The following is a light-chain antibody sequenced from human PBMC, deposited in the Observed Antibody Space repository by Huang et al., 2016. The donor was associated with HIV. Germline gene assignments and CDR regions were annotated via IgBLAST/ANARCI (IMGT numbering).Light chain of an antibody. J-gene: IGKJ4*01. V-gene: IGKV1-33*01. CDR2: DAS. CDR3: QQYDNLPLT. CDR1: QDIRNF. Sequence: DIQMTQSPSSLSASLGDRVTFTRQASQDIRNFLNWYQQKPGKAPKLLISDASNLDSGVPSRCSGSGSGANFTFPISSLQLEDIATYYCQQYDNLPLTFAGGTKVEI.